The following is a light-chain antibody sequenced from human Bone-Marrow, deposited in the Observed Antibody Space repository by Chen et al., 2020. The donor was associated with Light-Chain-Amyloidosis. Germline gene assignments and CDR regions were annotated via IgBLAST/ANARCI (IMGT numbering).Light chain of an antibody. CDR2: DDG. J-gene: IGLJ3*02. CDR3: QVWDRSSDRPV. Sequence: SYVLTQPPSVSVAPGQTASLTCGGSNIGRKSVHWYQQKPGQAPVLVVYDDGDRPSGIPERLSGSNSGNTATLTISRVEAGDEADYYCQVWDRSSDRPVFGGGTKLTVL. CDR1: NIGRKS. V-gene: IGLV3-21*02.